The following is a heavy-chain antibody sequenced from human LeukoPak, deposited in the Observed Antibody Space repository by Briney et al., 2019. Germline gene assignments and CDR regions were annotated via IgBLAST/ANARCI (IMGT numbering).Heavy chain of an antibody. D-gene: IGHD3-22*01. J-gene: IGHJ4*02. V-gene: IGHV3-11*04. CDR3: ARDRLAYYYDSSSPPTY. CDR1: GFTFSDYY. Sequence: NPGGSLRLSCAASGFTFSDYYMSWIRQAPGKGLEWVSYISSSGSTIYYADSVKGRFTISRDNAKNSLYLQMNSLRAEDTAVYYCARDRLAYYYDSSSPPTYWGQGTLVTVSS. CDR2: ISSSGSTI.